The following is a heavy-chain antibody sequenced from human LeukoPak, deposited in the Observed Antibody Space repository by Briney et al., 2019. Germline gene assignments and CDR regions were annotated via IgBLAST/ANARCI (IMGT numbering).Heavy chain of an antibody. D-gene: IGHD2-15*01. CDR1: GFTFSSYA. Sequence: PGRSLRLSCAASGFTFSSYAMHWVRQAPGKGLEWVAVISYDGSNKYYADSVKGRFTISRDNAKNSLYLQTNSLRAEDTAVYYCARQRYCSGGSCYWFDPWGQGTLVTVSS. J-gene: IGHJ5*02. CDR3: ARQRYCSGGSCYWFDP. CDR2: ISYDGSNK. V-gene: IGHV3-30-3*01.